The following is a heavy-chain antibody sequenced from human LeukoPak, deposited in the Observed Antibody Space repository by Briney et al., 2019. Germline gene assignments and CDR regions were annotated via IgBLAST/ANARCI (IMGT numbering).Heavy chain of an antibody. CDR3: ARATYSSGWGTSDY. V-gene: IGHV4-59*01. D-gene: IGHD6-19*01. Sequence: SETLSLTCTVSGGSISSYYWSWIRQPPGKGLEWRGYIYYSGSTNYNPSLQSRVTISVDTSKNQFSMKLSSVTAADTAVYYCARATYSSGWGTSDYWGQGTLVTVSS. CDR1: GGSISSYY. CDR2: IYYSGST. J-gene: IGHJ4*02.